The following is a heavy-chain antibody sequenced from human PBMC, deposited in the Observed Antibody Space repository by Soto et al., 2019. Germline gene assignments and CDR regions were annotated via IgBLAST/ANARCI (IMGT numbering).Heavy chain of an antibody. J-gene: IGHJ6*02. CDR1: GGTFSSYA. CDR3: ARTSFSIAARHYYYGMDV. V-gene: IGHV1-69*13. D-gene: IGHD6-6*01. Sequence: SVKVSCKASGGTFSSYAISWVRQAPGQGLEWMGGTIPIFGTANYAQKFQGRVTITADESTSTAYMELSSLRSEDTAVYYCARTSFSIAARHYYYGMDVWGQGTTVTVSS. CDR2: TIPIFGTA.